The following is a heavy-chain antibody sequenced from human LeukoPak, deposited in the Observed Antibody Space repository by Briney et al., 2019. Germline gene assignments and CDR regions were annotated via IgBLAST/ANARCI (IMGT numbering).Heavy chain of an antibody. CDR1: GYTFTSYG. CDR3: ARGYTSSSWHNPYYYYYYMDV. CDR2: ISAYNGNT. Sequence: GASVKVSCKASGYTFTSYGISWVRQAPGQGLEWMGWISAYNGNTNYAQKLQGRVTMTTDTSTSTAYMELSSLRSEDTAVYYCARGYTSSSWHNPYYYYYYMDVCGKGTTVTVSS. D-gene: IGHD6-13*01. V-gene: IGHV1-18*01. J-gene: IGHJ6*03.